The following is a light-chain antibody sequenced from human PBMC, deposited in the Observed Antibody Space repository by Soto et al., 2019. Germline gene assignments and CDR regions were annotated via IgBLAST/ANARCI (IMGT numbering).Light chain of an antibody. Sequence: DIQMTQSPSTLSASVGDRVTITCRASQSISSWLAWYQQKPGKAPKLLIYKASSLETGVLSRFSGSGSGTEFTLTISSLQPDDCATYYCQQYNSYPRTFGQGTKVEIK. CDR3: QQYNSYPRT. J-gene: IGKJ1*01. CDR2: KAS. V-gene: IGKV1-5*03. CDR1: QSISSW.